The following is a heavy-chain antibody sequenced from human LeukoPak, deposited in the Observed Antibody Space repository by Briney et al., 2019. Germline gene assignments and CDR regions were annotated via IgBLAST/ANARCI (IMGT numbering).Heavy chain of an antibody. D-gene: IGHD5-24*01. V-gene: IGHV1-46*03. CDR2: INPSGTGT. J-gene: IGHJ5*02. Sequence: ASVKVSCKASGYTTTNNWMHWVRQAPGQGLEWMGVINPSGTGTSYAQKFQDRITMSRDTSTSTVYMELSSLRSEDTAFYYCATDHSMANTAWWFDPWGQGTLVTVSS. CDR1: GYTTTNNW. CDR3: ATDHSMANTAWWFDP.